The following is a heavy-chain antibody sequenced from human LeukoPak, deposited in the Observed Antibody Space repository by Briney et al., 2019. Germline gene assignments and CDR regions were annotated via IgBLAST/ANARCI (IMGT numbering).Heavy chain of an antibody. CDR3: ARRADARYFDY. D-gene: IGHD6-25*01. CDR1: GYSFTSYW. J-gene: IGHJ4*02. Sequence: GESLKISCKGSGYSFTSYWIGWERQMPGKGLEWMGIIYPGDSDNRYSPSCQGQVPLSADKYISTAYLQWSSLKASDTAMYYCARRADARYFDYWGQGTLVTVSS. CDR2: IYPGDSDN. V-gene: IGHV5-51*01.